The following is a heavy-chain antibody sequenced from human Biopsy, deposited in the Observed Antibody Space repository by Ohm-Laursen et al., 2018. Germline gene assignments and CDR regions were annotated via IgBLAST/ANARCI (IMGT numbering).Heavy chain of an antibody. CDR3: ARDPLNGHKHFDY. Sequence: ASVKVSCKASSYTFTDYNIHWMRQAPGQGLEWLGYINRKTGATNYAQKFQGTVTMTRDTSISTAYLALGSLRSAGTAIYYCARDPLNGHKHFDYWGQGSLVTVSS. D-gene: IGHD2-8*01. V-gene: IGHV1-2*02. CDR2: INRKTGAT. J-gene: IGHJ4*02. CDR1: SYTFTDYN.